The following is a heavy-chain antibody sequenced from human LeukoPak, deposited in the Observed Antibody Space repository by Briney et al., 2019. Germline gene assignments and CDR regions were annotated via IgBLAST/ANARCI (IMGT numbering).Heavy chain of an antibody. J-gene: IGHJ4*02. V-gene: IGHV4-39*07. CDR3: ARDKAVAGISYFDY. CDR2: IYYSGST. Sequence: PSETLSLTCTVSGGSISSSSYYWGWIRQPPGKGLEWIGSIYYSGSTYYNPSLKSRVTISVDTSKNQFSLKLSSVTAADTAVYYCARDKAVAGISYFDYWGQGTLVTVSS. CDR1: GGSISSSSYY. D-gene: IGHD6-19*01.